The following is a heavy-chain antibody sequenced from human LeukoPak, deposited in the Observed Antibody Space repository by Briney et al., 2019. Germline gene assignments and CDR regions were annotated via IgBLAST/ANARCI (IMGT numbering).Heavy chain of an antibody. D-gene: IGHD6-13*01. CDR2: SSSSSSYI. CDR1: GFTFSSYS. Sequence: GGSLRLSCAASGFTFSSYSMNWVRQAPGKGLEWVSSSSSSSSYIYYADSVKGRFTISRDNAKNSLYLQMNSLRAEDTALYYCARDGASLLSSSSCYSAFDIWGQGTMVTVSS. CDR3: ARDGASLLSSSSCYSAFDI. J-gene: IGHJ3*02. V-gene: IGHV3-21*01.